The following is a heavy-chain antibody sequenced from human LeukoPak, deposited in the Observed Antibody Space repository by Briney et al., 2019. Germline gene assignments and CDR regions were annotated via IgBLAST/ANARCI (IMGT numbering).Heavy chain of an antibody. CDR3: ARDFMVRGVIIRGFDY. CDR2: IYTSGST. Sequence: SETLSLTCTASGGSISSYYWSWIRQPAGKGLEWIGRIYTSGSTNYNPSLKSRVTMSVDTSKNQFSLKLSSVTAADTAVYCCARDFMVRGVIIRGFDYWGQGTLVTVSS. V-gene: IGHV4-4*07. D-gene: IGHD3-10*01. CDR1: GGSISSYY. J-gene: IGHJ4*02.